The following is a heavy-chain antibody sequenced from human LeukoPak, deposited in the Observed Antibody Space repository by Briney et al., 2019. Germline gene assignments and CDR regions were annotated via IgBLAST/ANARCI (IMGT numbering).Heavy chain of an antibody. J-gene: IGHJ5*02. CDR3: ARDRGYCSGGSCQQRSSRFDP. CDR2: INSDGSST. CDR1: GFTFSSYW. Sequence: GGSLRLSCAASGFTFSSYWMHWVRQAPGKGLVWVSRINSDGSSTSYADSVKGRFTISRDNSKNTLYLQMNSLRAEDTAVYYCARDRGYCSGGSCQQRSSRFDPWGQGTLVTVSS. V-gene: IGHV3-74*01. D-gene: IGHD2-15*01.